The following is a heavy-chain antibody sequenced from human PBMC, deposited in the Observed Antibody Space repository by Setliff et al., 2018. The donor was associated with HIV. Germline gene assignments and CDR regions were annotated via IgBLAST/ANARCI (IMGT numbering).Heavy chain of an antibody. Sequence: GSLRLSCAASGFTLSSYAMNWVRQAPGKGLEWVSAVSGSGGNTYYADSVKGRFTISRDNSKNTLYLQMNSLRAEDTAVYYCANSGEMAAITYFDYWGQGTLVTVSS. CDR2: VSGSGGNT. CDR3: ANSGEMAAITYFDY. V-gene: IGHV3-23*01. D-gene: IGHD5-12*01. CDR1: GFTLSSYA. J-gene: IGHJ4*02.